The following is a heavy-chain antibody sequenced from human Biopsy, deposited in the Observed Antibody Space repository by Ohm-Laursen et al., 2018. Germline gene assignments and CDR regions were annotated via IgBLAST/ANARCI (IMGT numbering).Heavy chain of an antibody. V-gene: IGHV1-18*01. CDR2: ITTYNGNT. CDR3: ARDRGYYYYYGMDV. CDR1: GYTFTDYG. J-gene: IGHJ6*02. D-gene: IGHD3-10*01. Sequence: ASVKVSCNPSGYTFTDYGVSWVRQAPGQGLEWMGWITTYNGNTNYAQKVQGRVTMTTDTSTSTAYMELRSLRSDDTAVYYCARDRGYYYYYGMDVWGQGTTVTVSS.